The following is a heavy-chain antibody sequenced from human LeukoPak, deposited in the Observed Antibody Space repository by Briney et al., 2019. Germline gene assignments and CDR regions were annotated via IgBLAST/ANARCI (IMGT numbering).Heavy chain of an antibody. CDR3: AKAGPFEYSSSSLDY. V-gene: IGHV3-23*01. D-gene: IGHD6-6*01. CDR2: ISGSGGST. Sequence: PGGSLRLSCAASGFTFSSYAISWVRQAPGKGLEWVSAISGSGGSTYYADSVKGRFTISRDNSKNTLYLQMNSLRAEDTAVYYCAKAGPFEYSSSSLDYWGQGTLVTVSS. CDR1: GFTFSSYA. J-gene: IGHJ4*02.